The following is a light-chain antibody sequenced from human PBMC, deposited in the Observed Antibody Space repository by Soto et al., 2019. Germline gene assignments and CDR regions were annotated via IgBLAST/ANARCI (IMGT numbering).Light chain of an antibody. V-gene: IGLV1-44*01. CDR1: SSNIGSNT. CDR3: ATWDDSLNGYV. CDR2: SYN. J-gene: IGLJ1*01. Sequence: QSVLTRPPSASGTPGQRVTISCSGNSSNIGSNTVNWYQQLPGTAPKLLIYSYNQRPSGVPHRFSGSKSGTSASLAISGLQSEDEADYYCATWDDSLNGYVFGTGTKVTVL.